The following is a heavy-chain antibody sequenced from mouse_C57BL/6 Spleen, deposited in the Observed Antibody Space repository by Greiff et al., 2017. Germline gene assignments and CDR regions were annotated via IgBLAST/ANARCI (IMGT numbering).Heavy chain of an antibody. J-gene: IGHJ4*01. CDR1: GYTFTSYG. CDR3: ARADYYGSSEYYYAMDY. CDR2: IYPRSGNT. D-gene: IGHD1-1*01. Sequence: VQLQQSGAELARPGASVKLSCKASGYTFTSYGISWVRQRTGQGLEWIGEIYPRSGNTYYNEKVKGKATVTADNASITAYMEIRSLTYEDSAVYGCARADYYGSSEYYYAMDYWGQGTSVTVSS. V-gene: IGHV1-81*01.